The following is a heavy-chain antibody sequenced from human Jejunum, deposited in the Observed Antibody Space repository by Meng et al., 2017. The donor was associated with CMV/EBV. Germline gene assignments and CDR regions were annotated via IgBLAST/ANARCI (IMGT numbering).Heavy chain of an antibody. CDR1: GGTFSSYA. D-gene: IGHD1-26*01. J-gene: IGHJ4*02. CDR2: ISAYNGDT. V-gene: IGHV1-18*01. Sequence: QVQLVQTGSEVKKPGSSVKVSCKASGGTFSSYASSWVRQAPGQGLEWMGWISAYNGDTNYAQTLQGRVTMTTDTSTSTAYMELRSLRSDDTAVYYCARVEVGITSGDYWGQGTLVTVSS. CDR3: ARVEVGITSGDY.